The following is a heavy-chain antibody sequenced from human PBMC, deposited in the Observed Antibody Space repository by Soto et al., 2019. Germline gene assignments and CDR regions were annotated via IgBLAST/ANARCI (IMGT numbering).Heavy chain of an antibody. CDR1: GGSISSGGYS. V-gene: IGHV4-30-2*01. D-gene: IGHD4-17*01. CDR3: ARAHYGDYGYGMDV. Sequence: QLQLQESGSGLVKPSQTLSLTCAVSGGSISSGGYSWSWIRQPPGKGLEWIGYTYHSGSTYYNPSLKSRVTISVARSKNHFSLKLSSVTAADTAVYYCARAHYGDYGYGMDVWGQGTTVTVSS. CDR2: TYHSGST. J-gene: IGHJ6*02.